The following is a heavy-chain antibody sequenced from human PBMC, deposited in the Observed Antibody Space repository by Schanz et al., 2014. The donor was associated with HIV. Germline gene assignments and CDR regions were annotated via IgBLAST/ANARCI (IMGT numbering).Heavy chain of an antibody. CDR3: ARDNDPYYYDNSGYYDRMFDY. CDR2: INHREST. Sequence: QVKLQQWGAGLLKPSETLSLTCAVYGGSFTGYYWSWIRQSPGKGLEGLGQINHRESTNYNPSRQSRVTLSLDTSKNQFPLRLSSVTAADTAVYYCARDNDPYYYDNSGYYDRMFDYWGQGTLVTVSS. CDR1: GGSFTGYY. J-gene: IGHJ4*02. D-gene: IGHD3-22*01. V-gene: IGHV4-34*01.